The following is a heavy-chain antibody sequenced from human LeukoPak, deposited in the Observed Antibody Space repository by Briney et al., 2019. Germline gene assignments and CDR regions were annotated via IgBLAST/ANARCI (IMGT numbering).Heavy chain of an antibody. CDR1: GGTLSSYA. CDR2: IIPIFGTA. D-gene: IGHD4-17*01. V-gene: IGHV1-69*13. CDR3: ARAGDDYGADAFDI. J-gene: IGHJ3*02. Sequence: SVKVSCKASGGTLSSYAISWVRQAPGQGLEWMGGIIPIFGTANYAQKFQGRVTITADESTSTAYMELSSLRSEDTAVYYCARAGDDYGADAFDIWGQGTMVTVSS.